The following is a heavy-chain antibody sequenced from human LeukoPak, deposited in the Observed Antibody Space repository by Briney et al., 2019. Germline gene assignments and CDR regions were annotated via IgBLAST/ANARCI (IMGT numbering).Heavy chain of an antibody. CDR3: ARGPPRLNWFDP. D-gene: IGHD6-25*01. Sequence: ASVKVSCKASGYTFTSYAMHWVRQAPGQRLEWMGWINGGNGNTKYSQKLQGRVTITRDASASTAYMELRSLRSEDTAVFYCARGPPRLNWFDPWGQGTLVTVSS. J-gene: IGHJ5*02. CDR2: INGGNGNT. V-gene: IGHV1-3*01. CDR1: GYTFTSYA.